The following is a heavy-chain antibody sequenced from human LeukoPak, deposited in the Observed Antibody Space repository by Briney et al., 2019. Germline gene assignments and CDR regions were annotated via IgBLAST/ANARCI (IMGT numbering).Heavy chain of an antibody. CDR2: TYYRSKWYN. CDR3: ARDLDYYDSSGYYKYYYYGMDV. D-gene: IGHD3-22*01. J-gene: IGHJ6*02. V-gene: IGHV6-1*01. Sequence: SQTLSLTCAISGDSVSSNSAAWNWIRQSPSRGLEWLGRTYYRSKWYNDYAVSVKSRITINPDTSKNQSSLQLNSVTPEDTAVYYCARDLDYYDSSGYYKYYYYGMDVWGQGTTVTVSS. CDR1: GDSVSSNSAA.